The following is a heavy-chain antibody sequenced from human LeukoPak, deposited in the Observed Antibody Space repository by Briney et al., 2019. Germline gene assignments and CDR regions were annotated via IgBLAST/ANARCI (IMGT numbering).Heavy chain of an antibody. CDR1: GFSFNNYR. Sequence: PGGSLRLSCVASGFSFNNYRMTWVRQAPGKGLEWVADIKQDGSEKQYVDSVKGRFAISRDNAKKSLYLQTNTLRAEDTAVYYCVRGPHIAATSYWGQGTLVTVSS. V-gene: IGHV3-7*03. D-gene: IGHD6-25*01. CDR2: IKQDGSEK. CDR3: VRGPHIAATSY. J-gene: IGHJ4*02.